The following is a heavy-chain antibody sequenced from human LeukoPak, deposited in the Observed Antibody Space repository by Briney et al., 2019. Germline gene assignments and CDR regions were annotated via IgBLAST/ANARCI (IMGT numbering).Heavy chain of an antibody. CDR3: ARGATSYDYVWGGYRYRVAFDI. J-gene: IGHJ3*02. Sequence: PSETLSLTCAVYGGSFSGYYWSWIRQPPGKGLEWIGEINHSGSTNYNPSLKSRVTISVDTSKNQFSLKLSSVTVADTAVYYCARGATSYDYVWGGYRYRVAFDIWGQGTMVTVSS. D-gene: IGHD3-16*02. CDR2: INHSGST. V-gene: IGHV4-34*01. CDR1: GGSFSGYY.